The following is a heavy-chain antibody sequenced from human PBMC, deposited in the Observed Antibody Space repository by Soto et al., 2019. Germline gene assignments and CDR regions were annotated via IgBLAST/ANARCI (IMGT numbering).Heavy chain of an antibody. CDR1: GYTFTSYY. V-gene: IGHV1-46*01. J-gene: IGHJ3*02. CDR3: ARDLRDSSGWGAFDI. Sequence: ASVKVSCKASGYTFTSYYIHWLRQAPGQGLEWMGIINPSGGITSYAQKFQGRVTMTRDTSTSTAYMELRSLRSDDTAVYYCARDLRDSSGWGAFDIWGQGTMVTVSS. D-gene: IGHD3-22*01. CDR2: INPSGGIT.